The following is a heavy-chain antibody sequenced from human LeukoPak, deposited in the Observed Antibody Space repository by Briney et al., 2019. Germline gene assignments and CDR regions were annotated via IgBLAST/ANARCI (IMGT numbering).Heavy chain of an antibody. V-gene: IGHV3-74*01. CDR2: INDDGSST. D-gene: IGHD6-19*01. Sequence: PGGSLRLSCAPSGFTFSNYWMHWVRQAPGKGLVWVSRINDDGSSTNYTDSVKGRFTLSRDNAKNTLYLLMNSLAPEDTAVYFCARGGWSGNWFDPWGQGTPVTVSS. CDR3: ARGGWSGNWFDP. CDR1: GFTFSNYW. J-gene: IGHJ5*02.